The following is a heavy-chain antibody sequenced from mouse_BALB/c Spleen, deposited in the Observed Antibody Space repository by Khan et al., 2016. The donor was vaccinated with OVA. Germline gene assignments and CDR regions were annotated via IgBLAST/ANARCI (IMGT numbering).Heavy chain of an antibody. Sequence: VQLKESGPDLVKPSQSLSLTCTVTGYSFTSGYSWHWIRQFPGNKLQWMGYIHYSGSTNFTPSLKSRLSINRDTSKNPSFLQLNSVTTEDTATYYCARDYYGNWYFDVWGAGTTVTVSS. V-gene: IGHV3-1*02. CDR2: IHYSGST. CDR3: ARDYYGNWYFDV. J-gene: IGHJ1*01. D-gene: IGHD1-2*01. CDR1: GYSFTSGYS.